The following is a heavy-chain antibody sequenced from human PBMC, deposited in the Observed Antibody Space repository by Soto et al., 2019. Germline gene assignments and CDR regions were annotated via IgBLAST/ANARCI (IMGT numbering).Heavy chain of an antibody. Sequence: EVQLLESGGGLVQPGGSLRLSCAASGFTFSSYAMSWVRQAPGKGLEWVSAISGSGGSTYYADSVKGRFTISRDNSKNTLYLHLNSLRAEDTAVYYCAKAPPGGIVVVVAATFDYWGQGTLFTVSS. CDR3: AKAPPGGIVVVVAATFDY. CDR2: ISGSGGST. D-gene: IGHD2-15*01. V-gene: IGHV3-23*01. J-gene: IGHJ4*02. CDR1: GFTFSSYA.